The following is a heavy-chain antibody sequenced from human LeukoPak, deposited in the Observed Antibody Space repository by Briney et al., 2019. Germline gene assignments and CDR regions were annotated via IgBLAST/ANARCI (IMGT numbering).Heavy chain of an antibody. CDR2: INHSGST. D-gene: IGHD2-21*02. J-gene: IGHJ5*02. CDR1: GGSFSGYY. CDR3: ARLVAVTGTVDWFDP. V-gene: IGHV4-34*01. Sequence: SETLSLTCAVYGGSFSGYYWSWIRQPPGKGLEWIGEINHSGSTNYNPSLKSRVTISVDTSKNQFSLKLSSVTAADTAVYYCARLVAVTGTVDWFDPWGQGTVVTVSS.